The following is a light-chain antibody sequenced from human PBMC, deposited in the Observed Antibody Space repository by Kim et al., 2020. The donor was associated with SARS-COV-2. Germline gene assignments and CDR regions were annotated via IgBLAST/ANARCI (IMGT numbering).Light chain of an antibody. CDR3: QQYNNWPPENT. J-gene: IGKJ2*01. Sequence: EIVMTQSPATLSVSPGERATLSCRASQSVSSNLAWYQQKPGQAPRLLIYGASTRATGIPARFRGSGSGTEFTLTISSLQSEDFAVYYCQQYNNWPPENTFGQGTKLEI. CDR2: GAS. CDR1: QSVSSN. V-gene: IGKV3-15*01.